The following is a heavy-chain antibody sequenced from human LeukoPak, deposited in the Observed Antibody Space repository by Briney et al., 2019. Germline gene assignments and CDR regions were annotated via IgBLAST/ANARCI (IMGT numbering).Heavy chain of an antibody. Sequence: GGSLRLSCAGSGFTFSSYWMSWVRQAPGKGLEWVANIKEDGSEKYYVDSVKGRFTICRDNAKNSLYLQMNSLRAEDTAVYHCARARLAVAGNYFEYWGQGTLVTVSS. D-gene: IGHD6-19*01. CDR3: ARARLAVAGNYFEY. V-gene: IGHV3-7*04. CDR1: GFTFSSYW. CDR2: IKEDGSEK. J-gene: IGHJ4*02.